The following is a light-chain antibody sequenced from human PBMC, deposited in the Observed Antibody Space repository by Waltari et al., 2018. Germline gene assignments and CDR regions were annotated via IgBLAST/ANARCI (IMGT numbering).Light chain of an antibody. CDR1: QSVGSY. CDR3: QQRNNWPPEVT. Sequence: EIVLTQSPATLSLSPGERATLSCRASQSVGSYLAWYQQKPGQAPRLLIYDASSRATCIPARFSGSGSGTDFTLTISSLEPEDFAVYYCQQRNNWPPEVTFGPGTKVDVK. CDR2: DAS. J-gene: IGKJ3*01. V-gene: IGKV3-11*01.